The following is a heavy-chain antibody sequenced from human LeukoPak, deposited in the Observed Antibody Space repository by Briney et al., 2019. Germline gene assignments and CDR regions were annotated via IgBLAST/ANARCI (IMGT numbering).Heavy chain of an antibody. CDR2: INHSGST. D-gene: IGHD6-6*01. CDR1: GGSFSGYY. Sequence: PSETLSLTCAVYGGSFSGYYWSWIRQPPGKGLEWIGEINHSGSTNYNPSLKSRVTISVDTSKNQFSLKPSSVTAADTAVYYCARAGIAARKADVNYWGQGTLVTVSS. V-gene: IGHV4-34*01. J-gene: IGHJ4*02. CDR3: ARAGIAARKADVNY.